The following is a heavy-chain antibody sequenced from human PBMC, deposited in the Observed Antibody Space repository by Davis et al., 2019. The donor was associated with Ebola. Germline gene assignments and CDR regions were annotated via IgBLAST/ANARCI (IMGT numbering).Heavy chain of an antibody. V-gene: IGHV3-33*01. CDR2: IWYDGSRK. Sequence: GESLKISCAASGFNFTSYGMHWVRQAPDKGLEWVAVIWYDGSRKYYGDSVKGRFTISRDNSNNLLYLQMNSLRAEDTAVYYCAIPDCSGANCYSVYIKNWGQGTLVTVSS. CDR3: AIPDCSGANCYSVYIKN. CDR1: GFNFTSYG. J-gene: IGHJ4*02. D-gene: IGHD2-15*01.